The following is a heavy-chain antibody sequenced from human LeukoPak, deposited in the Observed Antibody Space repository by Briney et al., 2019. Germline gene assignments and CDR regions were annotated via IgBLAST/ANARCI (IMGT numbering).Heavy chain of an antibody. J-gene: IGHJ4*02. CDR1: GYTFTSYG. V-gene: IGHV1-18*01. Sequence: ASVKVSCKASGYTFTSYGISWVRHAPGQGLELMGWISAYNGNTNYAQKLQGRVTMTTDTSTSTAYMELRSLRSDDTAVYYCARIQYSGYDSGYWGQGTLVTVSS. D-gene: IGHD5-12*01. CDR3: ARIQYSGYDSGY. CDR2: ISAYNGNT.